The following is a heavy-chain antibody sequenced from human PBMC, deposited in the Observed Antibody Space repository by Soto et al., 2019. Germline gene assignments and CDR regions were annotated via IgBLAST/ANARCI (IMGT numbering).Heavy chain of an antibody. Sequence: QVQLQESGPGLVKPSETLSLTCTVSGGSVSSGSYYWSWIRQPPGKGLEWIGYIYYSGSTNYNPSRKSRVTISVDTSKNQFSLKLSSVTAADTAVYYCARSVLAAAGTFDYWGQGTLVTVSS. CDR3: ARSVLAAAGTFDY. J-gene: IGHJ4*02. CDR1: GGSVSSGSYY. V-gene: IGHV4-61*01. CDR2: IYYSGST. D-gene: IGHD6-13*01.